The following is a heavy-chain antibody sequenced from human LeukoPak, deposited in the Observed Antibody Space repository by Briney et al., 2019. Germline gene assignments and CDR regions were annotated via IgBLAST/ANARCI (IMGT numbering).Heavy chain of an antibody. J-gene: IGHJ4*02. V-gene: IGHV4-39*07. CDR1: GGSISSSSYY. Sequence: PSETLSLTCTVSGGSISSSSYYWGWIRQPPGKGLEWIGSIYYSGTTNYNPSLKSRVTISLDTSKNQFSLKLSSVTAADTAVYYCARSYYYGSGSYPGLFDYWGQGTLVTVSS. CDR2: IYYSGTT. CDR3: ARSYYYGSGSYPGLFDY. D-gene: IGHD3-10*01.